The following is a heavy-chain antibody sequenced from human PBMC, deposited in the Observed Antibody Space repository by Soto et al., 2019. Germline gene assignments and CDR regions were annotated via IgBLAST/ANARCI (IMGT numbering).Heavy chain of an antibody. V-gene: IGHV4-34*01. Sequence: QVQLQQWGAGLLKPSETLSLTCAVYGGSFSGYYWTWIRQPPGTGLEWIGEINHSGSTNYNPSLKSRVTISVDPSKNQFSLKLTSVPAAGTAVYYCARDKITGLFDYWGQGTLVTVSS. CDR3: ARDKITGLFDY. D-gene: IGHD2-8*02. CDR2: INHSGST. J-gene: IGHJ4*02. CDR1: GGSFSGYY.